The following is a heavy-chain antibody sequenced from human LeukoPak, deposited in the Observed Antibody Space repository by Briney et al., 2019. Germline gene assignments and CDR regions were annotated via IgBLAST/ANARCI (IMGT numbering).Heavy chain of an antibody. CDR2: IYYSGST. CDR1: GASIRNYY. Sequence: SETLSLTCTASGASIRNYYWSWIRQSPGKGLEWIGYIYYSGSTNYNPSLESRVAKSVDTSKNQFSLRLSSVTAADTAIYYCARRYSSSWYVGFFDPWGQGTLVTVSS. V-gene: IGHV4-59*08. J-gene: IGHJ5*02. CDR3: ARRYSSSWYVGFFDP. D-gene: IGHD6-13*01.